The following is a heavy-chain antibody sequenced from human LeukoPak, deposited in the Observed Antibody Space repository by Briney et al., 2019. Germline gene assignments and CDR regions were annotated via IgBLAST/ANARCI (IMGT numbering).Heavy chain of an antibody. CDR2: IYHSGST. CDR1: GGYISSGGYS. D-gene: IGHD5-12*01. V-gene: IGHV4-30-2*01. CDR3: ARGIVATNWFDP. Sequence: SETLSLTCAVSGGYISSGGYSWSWIRQPPGKGLEWIGYIYHSGSTYYNPSLKSRVTISVDRSKNQSSLKLSSVTAADTAVYYCARGIVATNWFDPWGQGTLVTVSS. J-gene: IGHJ5*02.